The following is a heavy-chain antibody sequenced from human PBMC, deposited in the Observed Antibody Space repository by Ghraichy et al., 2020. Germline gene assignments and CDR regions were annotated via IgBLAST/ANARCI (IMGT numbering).Heavy chain of an antibody. D-gene: IGHD2-2*01. CDR1: GFTFSSYS. J-gene: IGHJ4*02. Sequence: AGSLRLSCAASGFTFSSYSMNWVRQAPGKGLEWVSSISSSSSYIYYADSVKGRFTISRDNAKNSLYLQMNSLRAEDTAVYYCARSPSPIVVVPAAMHYWGQGTLVTVCS. V-gene: IGHV3-21*01. CDR3: ARSPSPIVVVPAAMHY. CDR2: ISSSSSYI.